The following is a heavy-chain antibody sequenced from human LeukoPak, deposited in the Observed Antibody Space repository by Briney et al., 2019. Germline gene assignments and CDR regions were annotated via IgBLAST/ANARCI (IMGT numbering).Heavy chain of an antibody. CDR3: AMDSSWLPLKFDY. V-gene: IGHV3-66*01. D-gene: IGHD5-24*01. J-gene: IGHJ4*02. Sequence: GGSLRLSCAASGFTFSNNGMHWVRQAPGKGLEWVSVLYSGGTTYYADSVKGRFTISRDNSKNTLYLQMNSLRAEDTAVYYCAMDSSWLPLKFDYWGQGTLVTVST. CDR2: LYSGGTT. CDR1: GFTFSNNG.